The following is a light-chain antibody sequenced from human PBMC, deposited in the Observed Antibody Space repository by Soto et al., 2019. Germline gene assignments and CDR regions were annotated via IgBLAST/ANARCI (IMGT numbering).Light chain of an antibody. J-gene: IGLJ1*01. V-gene: IGLV1-40*01. CDR2: GNS. Sequence: QSVLTQPPSVSGAPGQRVTISCTGSSSNIGAGYDVHWYRQLPGTAPKLLIYGNSNRPSGVPDRFSGSKSGTSASLAITGLQAEDEADYYCQSYDRSLGDHVFGTGTKVTV. CDR3: QSYDRSLGDHV. CDR1: SSNIGAGYD.